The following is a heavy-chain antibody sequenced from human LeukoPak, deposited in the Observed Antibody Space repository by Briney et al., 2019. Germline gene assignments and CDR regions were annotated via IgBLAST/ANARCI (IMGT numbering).Heavy chain of an antibody. D-gene: IGHD3-10*01. Sequence: KPSETLSLTCTVSGGSISSYYWSWLRQPDGKGLEWLGRIDTSGSIIYNPSLKSRVTISVDKSNNQLSLKVSSVTAADTAVYYCARVKSSTRGPYYHYYIDVWGKGTTVIVSS. V-gene: IGHV4-4*07. J-gene: IGHJ6*03. CDR3: ARVKSSTRGPYYHYYIDV. CDR2: IDTSGSI. CDR1: GGSISSYY.